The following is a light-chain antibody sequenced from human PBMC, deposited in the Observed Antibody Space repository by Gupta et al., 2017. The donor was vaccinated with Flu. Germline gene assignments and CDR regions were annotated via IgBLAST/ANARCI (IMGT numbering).Light chain of an antibody. CDR3: QQYGSSPFT. CDR1: QSVSSSY. CDR2: VAS. J-gene: IGKJ3*01. Sequence: ILLTPSPGSLSLSPGERATLSCRASQSVSSSYLAWYQQNPGQAPRLLIYVASSRATGIPDRFSGSGSGTDFTLTISILEPEDFAVYYCQQYGSSPFTFGPGTKVDIK. V-gene: IGKV3-20*01.